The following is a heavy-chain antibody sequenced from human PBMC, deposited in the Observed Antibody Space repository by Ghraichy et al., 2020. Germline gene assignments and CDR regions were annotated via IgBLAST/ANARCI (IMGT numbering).Heavy chain of an antibody. CDR1: GFTFSSYA. D-gene: IGHD2-15*01. CDR2: ISCDGTNV. J-gene: IGHJ4*02. CDR3: ARDFSSGAATPDNYFDY. V-gene: IGHV3-30*04. Sequence: GGSLRLSCAASGFTFSSYAMHWVRQAPGKGLEWVAVISCDGTNVYYADSVKGRFTISRDNSKNTLYLQMNSLRVEDTAVYYCARDFSSGAATPDNYFDYWGQGTLVTVSS.